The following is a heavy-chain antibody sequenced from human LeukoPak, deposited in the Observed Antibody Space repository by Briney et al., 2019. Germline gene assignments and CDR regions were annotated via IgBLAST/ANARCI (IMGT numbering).Heavy chain of an antibody. CDR3: ARENYCTNGVCWAFDP. J-gene: IGHJ5*02. Sequence: SETLSLTCTVSGGSISSSDYYWGWIRHPPGKGLEWIGNIYYTGSTSYNSSLKSRVTISIDTSKNQFSLQLSSVTAADTAVYFCARENYCTNGVCWAFDPWGQGTLVTVSS. CDR1: GGSISSSDYY. D-gene: IGHD2-8*01. CDR2: IYYTGST. V-gene: IGHV4-39*07.